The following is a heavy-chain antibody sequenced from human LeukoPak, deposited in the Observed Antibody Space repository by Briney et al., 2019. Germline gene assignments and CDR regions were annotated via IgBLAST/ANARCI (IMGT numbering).Heavy chain of an antibody. J-gene: IGHJ4*02. Sequence: KSSETLSLTFTVSGISVNSGYSWGWIRQSPGKGLEWIGNSHHSGTTYHNPSLKSRVTISVDTSKNQLSLKMHFVTAADTAVYYCARVSGFHHFDFWGQGALFIVSS. CDR2: SHHSGTT. CDR1: GISVNSGYS. V-gene: IGHV4-38-2*02. D-gene: IGHD1-26*01. CDR3: ARVSGFHHFDF.